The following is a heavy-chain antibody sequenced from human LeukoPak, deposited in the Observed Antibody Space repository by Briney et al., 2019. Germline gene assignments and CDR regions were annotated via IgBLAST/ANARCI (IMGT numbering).Heavy chain of an antibody. CDR2: IKTDSSQK. CDR3: ARDLDSSTWYRGFDY. Sequence: QTGGSLRLSCAASGFTFSSYAMSWVRQAPGKGLEWVANIKTDSSQKYYVDSVKGRFSISRDNARNSLYLQMNSLRAEDTAVYYCARDLDSSTWYRGFDYWGQGTLITVSS. D-gene: IGHD6-13*01. J-gene: IGHJ4*02. CDR1: GFTFSSYA. V-gene: IGHV3-7*01.